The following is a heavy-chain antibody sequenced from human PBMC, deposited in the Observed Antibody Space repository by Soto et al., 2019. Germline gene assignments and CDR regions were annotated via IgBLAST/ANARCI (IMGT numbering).Heavy chain of an antibody. CDR3: ASDSHCDGGNCPMGGFDM. J-gene: IGHJ3*02. CDR2: IYPGNSNT. D-gene: IGHD2-15*01. Sequence: PGESLKISCKGSGYGFSMHWFSWLRLMAGKGLEWVGIIYPGNSNTMYSPSFQGQVTISADTALSTTYLQWDTLKPSDTAIYFCASDSHCDGGNCPMGGFDMWGQGTMVTVSS. V-gene: IGHV5-51*01. CDR1: GYGFSMHW.